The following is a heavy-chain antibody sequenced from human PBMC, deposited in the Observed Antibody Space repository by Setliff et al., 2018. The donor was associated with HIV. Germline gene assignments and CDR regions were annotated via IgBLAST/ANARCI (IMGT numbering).Heavy chain of an antibody. CDR3: ARNMPSGDPFDY. Sequence: PSETLSLTCAVSGGSISSTNWWSWVRQPPGKGLEWIGEIYHSGSTNYNPSLKSRVTISVDKSKNQFSLKLSSVTAADTAVYYCARNMPSGDPFDYWGQGTLVTVSS. CDR1: GGSISSTNW. CDR2: IYHSGST. J-gene: IGHJ4*02. V-gene: IGHV4-4*02. D-gene: IGHD7-27*01.